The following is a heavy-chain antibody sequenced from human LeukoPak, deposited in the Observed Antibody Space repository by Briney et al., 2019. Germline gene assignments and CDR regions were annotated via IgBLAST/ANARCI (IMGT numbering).Heavy chain of an antibody. Sequence: GGSLRLSCAASGFTFSSYSMNWVRQAPGKGLEWVSSISSSSSYIYYADSVKGRFTISRDNAKNSLYLQMNSLRAEDTAVYYCARVMSYDFWSGYSDYWGQGTLVTVSS. CDR3: ARVMSYDFWSGYSDY. D-gene: IGHD3-3*01. CDR1: GFTFSSYS. V-gene: IGHV3-21*01. J-gene: IGHJ4*02. CDR2: ISSSSSYI.